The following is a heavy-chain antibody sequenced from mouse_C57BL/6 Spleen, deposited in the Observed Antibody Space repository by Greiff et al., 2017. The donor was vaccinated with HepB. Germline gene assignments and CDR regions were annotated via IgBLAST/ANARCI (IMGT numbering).Heavy chain of an antibody. CDR2: ISYDGSN. CDR3: ARVGYYYGSSYNYFDY. J-gene: IGHJ2*01. D-gene: IGHD1-1*01. V-gene: IGHV3-6*01. Sequence: ESGPGLVKPSQSLSLTCSVTGYSITSGYYWNWIRQFPGNKLEWMGYISYDGSNNYNPSLKNRISITRDTSKNQFFLKLNSVTTEDTATYYCARVGYYYGSSYNYFDYWGQGTTLTVSS. CDR1: GYSITSGYY.